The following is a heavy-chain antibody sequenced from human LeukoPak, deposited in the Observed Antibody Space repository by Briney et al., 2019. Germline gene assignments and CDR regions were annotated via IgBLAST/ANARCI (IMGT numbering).Heavy chain of an antibody. Sequence: PGGSLRLSCTASEFTFSDYAMTWVRQAPGKGLEWLGFIRSKAFGGTTEYAASVKGRFTISRDDSKSIAFLQMISLKTDDTAVYYWTRGPYNNYVNLDYWGQGTLVTVSS. CDR1: EFTFSDYA. J-gene: IGHJ4*02. D-gene: IGHD4-11*01. CDR2: IRSKAFGGTT. CDR3: TRGPYNNYVNLDY. V-gene: IGHV3-49*04.